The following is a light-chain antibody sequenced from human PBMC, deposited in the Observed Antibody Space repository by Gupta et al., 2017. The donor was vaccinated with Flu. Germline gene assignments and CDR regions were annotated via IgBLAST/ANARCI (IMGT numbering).Light chain of an antibody. CDR2: DVG. J-gene: IGLJ1*01. Sequence: STTISCTGTSSDVGNYNYVSWDQHHPDQAHKLMIYDVGNRPAGVSGRFTGSKSGNTASLTISGLQAEDEADYYCSSYTSSDTQVFGTGTKVTVL. CDR1: SSDVGNYNY. V-gene: IGLV2-14*03. CDR3: SSYTSSDTQV.